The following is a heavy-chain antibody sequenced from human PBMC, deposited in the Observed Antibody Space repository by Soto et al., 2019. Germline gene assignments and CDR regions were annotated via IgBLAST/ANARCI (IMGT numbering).Heavy chain of an antibody. Sequence: SETLSLSCAVSGYSISSGYYWGWIRQPPGKGLEWIGSIYHSGSTYYNPSLKSRVTISVDTSKNQFSLKLSSVTAADTAVYYCASTIVATMNDFDYWGQGTLVTVYS. CDR3: ASTIVATMNDFDY. V-gene: IGHV4-38-2*01. D-gene: IGHD5-12*01. J-gene: IGHJ4*02. CDR1: GYSISSGYY. CDR2: IYHSGST.